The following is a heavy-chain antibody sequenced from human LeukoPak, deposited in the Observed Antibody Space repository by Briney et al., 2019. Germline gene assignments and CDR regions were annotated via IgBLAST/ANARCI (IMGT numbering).Heavy chain of an antibody. CDR2: IYYSGST. D-gene: IGHD6-19*01. CDR3: ARGVTSSGWFGGAFDI. CDR1: GGSISSYY. V-gene: IGHV4-59*01. Sequence: KPSETLSLTCTVSGGSISSYYWSWIRQPTGKGLEWIGYIYYSGSTNYNPSLKSRVTISVDTSKNQFSLKLSSVTAADTAVYYCARGVTSSGWFGGAFDIWGQGTMVTVSS. J-gene: IGHJ3*02.